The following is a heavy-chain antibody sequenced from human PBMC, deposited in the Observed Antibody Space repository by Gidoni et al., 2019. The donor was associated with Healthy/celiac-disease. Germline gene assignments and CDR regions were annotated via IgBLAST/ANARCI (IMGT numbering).Heavy chain of an antibody. Sequence: QVQLQQWGAGLLKPSETLSLTCAVYGGSFSGYYWSWIRQPPGKGLEWIGEINHSGSTNYNPSLKSRVTISVDTSKNQFSLKLSSVTAADTAVYYCASLRYIVVVPAATDAFDIWGQGTMVTVSS. V-gene: IGHV4-34*01. CDR2: INHSGST. CDR1: GGSFSGYY. CDR3: ASLRYIVVVPAATDAFDI. J-gene: IGHJ3*02. D-gene: IGHD2-2*01.